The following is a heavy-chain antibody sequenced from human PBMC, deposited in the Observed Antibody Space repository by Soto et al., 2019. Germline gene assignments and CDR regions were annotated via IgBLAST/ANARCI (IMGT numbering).Heavy chain of an antibody. CDR3: ARLSGYYYYGMDV. Sequence: GGSLRLSCAASGFTFTTYVMGWVRQAPGKGLEWVSVIGGSGGSTNYGDSVKGRFTISRDNSKYTLYLQMNSLRAEDTAVYYCARLSGYYYYGMDVWGQGTTVTVSS. CDR1: GFTFTTYV. J-gene: IGHJ6*02. V-gene: IGHV3-23*01. CDR2: IGGSGGST. D-gene: IGHD2-15*01.